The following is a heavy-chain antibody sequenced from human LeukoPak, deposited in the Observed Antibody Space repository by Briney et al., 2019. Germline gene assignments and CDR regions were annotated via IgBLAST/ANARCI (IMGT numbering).Heavy chain of an antibody. D-gene: IGHD6-13*01. V-gene: IGHV4-61*02. Sequence: SETLSLTCTVSGGSISSGSYYWSWIRQPAGKGLEWIGRIYTSGSTNYNPSLKSRVTISVDTSKNQFSLKLSSVTAADTAVYYCASYSSSWYSYYYYMDVWGKGTTVTISS. J-gene: IGHJ6*03. CDR3: ASYSSSWYSYYYYMDV. CDR2: IYTSGST. CDR1: GGSISSGSYY.